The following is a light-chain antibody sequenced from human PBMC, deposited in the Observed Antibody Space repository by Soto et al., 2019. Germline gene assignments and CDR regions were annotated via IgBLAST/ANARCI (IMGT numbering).Light chain of an antibody. J-gene: IGKJ5*01. CDR2: GAS. V-gene: IGKV3-20*01. CDR3: PQYGSSLIT. CDR1: QSVSGN. Sequence: EMVRTHSRATLPEVPCERATLSCRASQSVSGNLAWYQHKPGQAPRLLTYGASTRATGIPDRFSGSGSGTDFTLTISRLGPEDFAVYYCPQYGSSLITSGQGTRLEIK.